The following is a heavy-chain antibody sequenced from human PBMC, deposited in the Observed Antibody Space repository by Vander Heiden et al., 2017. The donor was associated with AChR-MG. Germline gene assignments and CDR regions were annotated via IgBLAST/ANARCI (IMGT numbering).Heavy chain of an antibody. CDR3: ARGPKNYDFWSGYFLSGMDV. CDR2: IIPIFGTA. CDR1: GGTFSSYA. D-gene: IGHD3-3*01. J-gene: IGHJ6*02. Sequence: QVQLVQSGAEVKKPGSSVKVSCKASGGTFSSYAISWGRQAPGQGLEWMGGIIPIFGTANYAQKFQGRVTITADKSTSTAYMELSSLRSEDTAVYYCARGPKNYDFWSGYFLSGMDVWGQGTTVTVSS. V-gene: IGHV1-69*06.